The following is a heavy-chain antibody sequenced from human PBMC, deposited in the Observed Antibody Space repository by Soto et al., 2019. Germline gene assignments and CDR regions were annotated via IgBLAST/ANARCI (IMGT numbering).Heavy chain of an antibody. J-gene: IGHJ6*02. V-gene: IGHV3-23*01. Sequence: PGGSLRLSCAASGFTFSYYAMTWVRQAPGKGLEWVSGISSSGGNTYYADSVKGRFTITRDNSKNTLSLQMDSLRAEDTAVYYCAKNGASSKAWYMWYYALDVWGQGTTVTVSS. CDR1: GFTFSYYA. CDR3: AKNGASSKAWYMWYYALDV. D-gene: IGHD6-13*01. CDR2: ISSSGGNT.